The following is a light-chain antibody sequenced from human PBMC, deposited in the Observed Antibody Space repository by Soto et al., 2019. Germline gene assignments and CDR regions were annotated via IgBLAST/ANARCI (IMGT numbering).Light chain of an antibody. J-gene: IGKJ1*01. V-gene: IGKV3-15*01. CDR2: GAS. CDR1: VSVRTD. Sequence: EIVMTQSPDTLSLSPGERATLYCRASVSVRTDLAWYQQKPGQSPRLLIYGASTRATGVPVRFSGSGSGSEFTLTINTLQSEDFADYYCQHYNSYSEAFGQGTKVELK. CDR3: QHYNSYSEA.